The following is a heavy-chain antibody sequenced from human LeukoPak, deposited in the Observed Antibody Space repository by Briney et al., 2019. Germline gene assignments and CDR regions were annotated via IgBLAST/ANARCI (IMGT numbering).Heavy chain of an antibody. CDR3: ARAKEITMVRGLIITFYFNY. CDR2: IYYSGST. CDR1: GASIGSGGYS. Sequence: SETLSLTCAVSGASIGSGGYSWTWIRQPPGKGLEWIGNIYYSGSTDYNPSLKSRVTMSVDRSKNQFSLNLSSVTAADTAVYYCARAKEITMVRGLIITFYFNYWGQGTLVTVSS. J-gene: IGHJ4*02. D-gene: IGHD3-10*01. V-gene: IGHV4-30-2*01.